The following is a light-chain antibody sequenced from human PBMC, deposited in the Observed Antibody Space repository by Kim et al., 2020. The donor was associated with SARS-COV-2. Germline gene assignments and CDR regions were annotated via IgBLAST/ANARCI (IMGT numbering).Light chain of an antibody. CDR3: CSYAGSYIYV. Sequence: QSALTQPRSVSGSPGQSVTISCTGTSSDVGGYNYVSWYQQHLGKAPKLMIFDVTKRPSGVPDRFSGSKSGNTASLTISGLQAEDEADYYCCSYAGSYIYVIGTGTKVTVL. J-gene: IGLJ1*01. CDR2: DVT. CDR1: SSDVGGYNY. V-gene: IGLV2-11*01.